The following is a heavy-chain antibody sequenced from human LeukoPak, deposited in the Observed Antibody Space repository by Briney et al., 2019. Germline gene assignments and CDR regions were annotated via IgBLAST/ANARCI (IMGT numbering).Heavy chain of an antibody. Sequence: ASVKVSCKASGYTFTSYAMHWVRQAPGQRLEWMGWINAGNGNTKYSQKFQGRVTITRDTSASTAYMELSSLGSEDTAVYYCARFEGDYVGWFDPWGQGTLVTVSS. V-gene: IGHV1-3*01. D-gene: IGHD4-23*01. J-gene: IGHJ5*02. CDR1: GYTFTSYA. CDR3: ARFEGDYVGWFDP. CDR2: INAGNGNT.